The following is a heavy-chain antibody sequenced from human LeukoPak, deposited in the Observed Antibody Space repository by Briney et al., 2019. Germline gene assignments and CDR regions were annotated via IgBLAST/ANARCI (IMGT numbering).Heavy chain of an antibody. CDR2: INPNSGGT. D-gene: IGHD3-16*02. J-gene: IGHJ4*02. Sequence: ASVKVSCKASGYTFTGYYMHWVRQAPGQGLEWMGWINPNSGGTNYAQKFQGRVTMTRGTSISTAYMELSRLRSDDTAVYYCARGGEIMITFGGVIADFDYWGQGTLVTVSS. CDR1: GYTFTGYY. CDR3: ARGGEIMITFGGVIADFDY. V-gene: IGHV1-2*02.